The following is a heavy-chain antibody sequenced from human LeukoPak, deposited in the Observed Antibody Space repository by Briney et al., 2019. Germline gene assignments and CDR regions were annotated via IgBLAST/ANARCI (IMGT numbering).Heavy chain of an antibody. Sequence: NASETLSLTCAVYGGSFSGYYWSWIRQPPGKGLEWIGEINHSGSTNYNPSLKSRVTISVDTSKNQFSLKLSSVTAADTAVYYCARGLRVLSGWGTVKRGAMDVWGQGTTVTVSS. J-gene: IGHJ6*02. CDR1: GGSFSGYY. CDR2: INHSGST. D-gene: IGHD4-17*01. CDR3: ARGLRVLSGWGTVKRGAMDV. V-gene: IGHV4-34*01.